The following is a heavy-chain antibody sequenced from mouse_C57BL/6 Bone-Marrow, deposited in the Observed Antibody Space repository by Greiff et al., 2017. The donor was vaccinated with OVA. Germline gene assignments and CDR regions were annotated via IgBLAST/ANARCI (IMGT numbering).Heavy chain of an antibody. D-gene: IGHD3-1*01. J-gene: IGHJ1*03. CDR1: GFTFSSYA. V-gene: IGHV5-4*01. CDR3: AREHTKGYFDV. CDR2: ISDGGSYT. Sequence: VQLKESGGGLVKPGGSLKLSCAASGFTFSSYAMSWVRQTPEKRLEWVATISDGGSYTYYPDNVKGRFTISRDNAKNNLYLQMSHLKSEDTAMYYCAREHTKGYFDVWGTGTTVTVSS.